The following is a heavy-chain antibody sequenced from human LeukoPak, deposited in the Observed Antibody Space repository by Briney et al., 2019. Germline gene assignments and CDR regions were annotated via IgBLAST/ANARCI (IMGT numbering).Heavy chain of an antibody. D-gene: IGHD3-22*01. Sequence: GGSLRLSCAASGFTFSSYAMSCVRQAPGKGLEWVSAISGSGGSTYYADSVKGRFTISRDNSKNTLYLQMNSLRAEDTAVYYCAKDPRNDMIVVVTEYYFDYWGQGTLVTVSS. CDR2: ISGSGGST. CDR1: GFTFSSYA. CDR3: AKDPRNDMIVVVTEYYFDY. J-gene: IGHJ4*02. V-gene: IGHV3-23*01.